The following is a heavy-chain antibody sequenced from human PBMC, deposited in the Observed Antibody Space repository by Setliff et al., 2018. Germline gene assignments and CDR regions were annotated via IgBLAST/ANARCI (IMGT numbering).Heavy chain of an antibody. CDR1: GFTFSSFW. Sequence: GGSLRLSCAASGFTFSSFWMSWVRQAPGKGLEWVSAISGSGDSTFYADSVKGRFTISRDNSKNTLYLQMNNLRAEDTAVYYCAKDLASGDYVYYFDYWGQGTLVTVS. V-gene: IGHV3-23*01. D-gene: IGHD4-17*01. J-gene: IGHJ4*02. CDR2: ISGSGDST. CDR3: AKDLASGDYVYYFDY.